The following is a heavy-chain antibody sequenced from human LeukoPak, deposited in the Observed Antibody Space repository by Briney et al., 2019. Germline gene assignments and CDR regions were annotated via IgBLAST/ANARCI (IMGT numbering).Heavy chain of an antibody. D-gene: IGHD6-19*01. Sequence: GGSLRLSCAASGFTFSNYWMGWVRQAPGKGLEWVANIKQDGSEKRYVDPVKGRFTISRDNAKNSLYLQMNSLRAEDTAVYYCAREASSGWYGDAFDIWGQGTMVTVSS. CDR3: AREASSGWYGDAFDI. J-gene: IGHJ3*02. CDR1: GFTFSNYW. V-gene: IGHV3-7*01. CDR2: IKQDGSEK.